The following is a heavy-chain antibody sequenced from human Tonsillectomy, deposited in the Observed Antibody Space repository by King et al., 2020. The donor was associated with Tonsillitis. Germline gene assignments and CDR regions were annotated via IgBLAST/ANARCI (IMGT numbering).Heavy chain of an antibody. D-gene: IGHD3-10*01. J-gene: IGHJ4*02. CDR2: ISSDGSNK. Sequence: VQLVESGGGVVQPGRSLRLSCAASGITLSSYGMHWVRHAPGKGLEWVALISSDGSNKYYADSVKGRFSISRDISKNTLYLQMNSLRAEDTAVYYCANGGSGSYGYWGQGTLVTVSS. CDR3: ANGGSGSYGY. CDR1: GITLSSYG. V-gene: IGHV3-30*18.